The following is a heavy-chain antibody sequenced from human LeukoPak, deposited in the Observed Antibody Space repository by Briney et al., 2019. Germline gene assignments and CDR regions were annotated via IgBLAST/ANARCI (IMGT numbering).Heavy chain of an antibody. V-gene: IGHV3-74*01. D-gene: IGHD3-10*01. CDR2: INSDGSST. J-gene: IGHJ4*02. CDR3: ARGPPYYYGSGSYMDY. Sequence: GGSLRLSCAASGFTFSSYWMDWVRQAPGKGLVWVSHINSDGSSTSYADSVKGRFTISRDNAKNTLYLQMNSLSAEDTAVYYCARGPPYYYGSGSYMDYWGQGTLVTVSS. CDR1: GFTFSSYW.